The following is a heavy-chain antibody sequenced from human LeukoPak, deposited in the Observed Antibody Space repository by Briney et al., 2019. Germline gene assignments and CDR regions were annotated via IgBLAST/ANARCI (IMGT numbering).Heavy chain of an antibody. V-gene: IGHV4-31*03. J-gene: IGHJ4*02. CDR1: GGSISSGGYY. CDR2: IYYSGST. Sequence: SETLSLTCTVSGGSISSGGYYWSWIRQHPGKGLEWSGYIYYSGSTYYNPSLKSRLTISVDPSKNQFSLQLSSVTAAGTAVYYCARVVLRYSAVYGGIDSWGQGTLVTVSS. CDR3: ARVVLRYSAVYGGIDS. D-gene: IGHD3-9*01.